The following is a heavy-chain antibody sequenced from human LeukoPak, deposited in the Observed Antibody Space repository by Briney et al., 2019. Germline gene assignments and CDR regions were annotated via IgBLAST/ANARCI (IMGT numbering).Heavy chain of an antibody. CDR1: GFTFSNNA. J-gene: IGHJ4*02. D-gene: IGHD6-13*01. CDR3: AKMYSSSWYFFDY. Sequence: GGSLRLSCAASGFTFSNNAMSWVRQAPGKGLEWVSVSGSDGSTYYADSVKGRFTISRDNSKNTLYLQMHSLRAEDTAVYYCAKMYSSSWYFFDYWGQGTLVTVSS. CDR2: SGSDGST. V-gene: IGHV3-23*01.